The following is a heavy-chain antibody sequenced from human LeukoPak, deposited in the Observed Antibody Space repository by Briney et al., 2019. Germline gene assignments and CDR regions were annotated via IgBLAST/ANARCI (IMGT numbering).Heavy chain of an antibody. CDR2: IYSGGST. CDR3: ARDPNVLDYGMDV. J-gene: IGHJ6*02. V-gene: IGHV3-66*01. Sequence: PGGSLRLSCAASGFTFSDYYMSWVRQAPGKGLDWVSVIYSGGSTYYADSVKGRFTISRDNSKNTLYLQMNSLRVEDTAVYYCARDPNVLDYGMDVWGQGTTVTVSS. D-gene: IGHD1-1*01. CDR1: GFTFSDYY.